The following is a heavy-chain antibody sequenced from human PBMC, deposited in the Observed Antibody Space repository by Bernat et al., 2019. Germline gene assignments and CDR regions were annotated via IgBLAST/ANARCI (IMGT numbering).Heavy chain of an antibody. CDR2: IYYSGST. D-gene: IGHD6-19*01. CDR1: VGSISSSSYY. Sequence: QLQLQESGPGLVKPSETLSLTCTVSVGSISSSSYYWGWIRQPPGKGLEWIGSIYYSGSTYYNPSLKSRVTISVDTSKNQFSLKLSSVTAADTAVYYCARPFGPPHSSGWYRWGQGTLVTVSS. V-gene: IGHV4-39*01. J-gene: IGHJ4*02. CDR3: ARPFGPPHSSGWYR.